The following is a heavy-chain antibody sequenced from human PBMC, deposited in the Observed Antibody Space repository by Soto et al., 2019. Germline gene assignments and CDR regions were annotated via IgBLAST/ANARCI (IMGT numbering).Heavy chain of an antibody. Sequence: QVQLVESGGGVVQPGRSLRLSCAASGFTFSSYGMHWVRQAPGKGLEWVAVIWYDGSNKYYADSVKGRFTISRDNSKNTLYLKMTSLRAEDTAVYYCARVVGELDVFDIWGQGTMVTVSS. CDR3: ARVVGELDVFDI. V-gene: IGHV3-33*01. CDR2: IWYDGSNK. J-gene: IGHJ3*02. D-gene: IGHD3-10*01. CDR1: GFTFSSYG.